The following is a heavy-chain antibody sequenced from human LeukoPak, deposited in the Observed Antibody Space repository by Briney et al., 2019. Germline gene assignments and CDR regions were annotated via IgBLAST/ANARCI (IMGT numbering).Heavy chain of an antibody. CDR3: ARSNGVEYSFDL. CDR1: GGSISSYY. V-gene: IGHV4-59*01. J-gene: IGHJ2*01. Sequence: SETLSLTCTVSGGSISSYYWSWIRQPPGKGLEWIGYIYYSGSTNYNPSLKSRVTISVDTSKNQFSLKLSSVTAADTAVYYCARSNGVEYSFDLWGRGTLVTVSS. CDR2: IYYSGST. D-gene: IGHD3-3*01.